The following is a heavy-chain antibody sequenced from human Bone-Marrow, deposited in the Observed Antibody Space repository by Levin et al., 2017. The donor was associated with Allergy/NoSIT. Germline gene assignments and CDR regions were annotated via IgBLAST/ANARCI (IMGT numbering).Heavy chain of an antibody. CDR3: AGEKGVLVITLEDYYFDL. J-gene: IGHJ2*01. CDR1: GFASSDYY. CDR2: ISGDGTDV. Sequence: AGGSLRLSCGASGFASSDYYMSWIRQAPGKGLEWLSYISGDGTDVHYADSVKGRFTISRDNARNSVFLQMNSLRAEDTAVYYCAGEKGVLVITLEDYYFDLWGRGTLVTVSS. D-gene: IGHD3-22*01. V-gene: IGHV3-11*01.